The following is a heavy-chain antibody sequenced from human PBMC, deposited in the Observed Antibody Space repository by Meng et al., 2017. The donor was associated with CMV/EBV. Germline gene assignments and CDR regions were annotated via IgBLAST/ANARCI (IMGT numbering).Heavy chain of an antibody. CDR1: TFINSL. V-gene: IGHV3-15*01. CDR3: TTDIFSGSSAGAAFDI. J-gene: IGHJ3*02. D-gene: IGHD1-26*01. Sequence: TFINSLMSWVRQAPGRGLEWVGRIKSKTDGGTTDSAAPVKGRFTISRDDSKNTLYLQMNSLKTEDTAVYYCTTDIFSGSSAGAAFDIWGQGTMVTVSS. CDR2: IKSKTDGGTT.